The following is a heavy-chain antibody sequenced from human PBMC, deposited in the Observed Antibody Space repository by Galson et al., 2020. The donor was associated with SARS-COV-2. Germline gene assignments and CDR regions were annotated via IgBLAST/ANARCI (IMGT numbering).Heavy chain of an antibody. CDR3: ARDVPATPAGFGY. D-gene: IGHD2-2*01. CDR2: IYTSGST. CDR1: GGSISIGSYY. J-gene: IGHJ4*02. V-gene: IGHV4-61*09. Sequence: SETLSLTCTVSGGSISIGSYYWSWIRQPAGKGLEWIGHIYTSGSTNYNPSLKSRVTIAVDTSKNQFSLTLSSVTAADTAVYYCARDVPATPAGFGYWGQGTLVTVSS.